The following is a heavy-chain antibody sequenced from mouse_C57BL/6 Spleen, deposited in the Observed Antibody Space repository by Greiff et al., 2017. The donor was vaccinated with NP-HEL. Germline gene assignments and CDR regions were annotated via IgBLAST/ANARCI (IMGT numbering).Heavy chain of an antibody. CDR1: GYAFTNYL. Sequence: QVQLQQSGAELVRPGTSVKVSCKASGYAFTNYLIEWVKQRPGQGLEWIGVINPGSGGTKNNEKFKGKATLTADKSSSTAYIQLSSLTSEDSAVYFCARSWDWYFDVWGTGTTVTVSS. CDR2: INPGSGGT. D-gene: IGHD4-1*01. CDR3: ARSWDWYFDV. J-gene: IGHJ1*03. V-gene: IGHV1-54*01.